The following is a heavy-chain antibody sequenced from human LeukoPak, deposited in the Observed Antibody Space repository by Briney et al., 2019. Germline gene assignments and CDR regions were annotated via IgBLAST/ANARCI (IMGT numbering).Heavy chain of an antibody. Sequence: KPSETLSLTCTVSGGSISSYYWSWIRQPAGKGLEWIGRICTSGSSNYNPSLKSRVTMSLDTSKNQFSLKLRSVTAADTAVYYCARDRAAAGLHYVMDVWGQGTTVTVSS. CDR3: ARDRAAAGLHYVMDV. V-gene: IGHV4-4*07. CDR1: GGSISSYY. CDR2: ICTSGSS. J-gene: IGHJ6*02. D-gene: IGHD6-13*01.